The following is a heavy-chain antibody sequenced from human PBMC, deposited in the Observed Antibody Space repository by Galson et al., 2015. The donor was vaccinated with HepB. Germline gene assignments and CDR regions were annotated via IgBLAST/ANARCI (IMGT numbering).Heavy chain of an antibody. D-gene: IGHD3-9*01. CDR1: GGSISSYH. Sequence: ETLSLTCTVSGGSISSYHWSWIRQPPGKGLEWVGYIYYRGRTNYNPSLKSRVTLLVDTADNQFSLKLSSVTAADTAVYYCARGNDILTGYLNYYYYYMDVWGKGTTVTVSS. V-gene: IGHV4-59*01. CDR3: ARGNDILTGYLNYYYYYMDV. CDR2: IYYRGRT. J-gene: IGHJ6*03.